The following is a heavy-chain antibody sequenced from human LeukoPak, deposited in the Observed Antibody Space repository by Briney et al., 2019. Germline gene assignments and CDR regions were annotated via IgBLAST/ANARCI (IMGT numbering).Heavy chain of an antibody. V-gene: IGHV4-39*01. CDR3: ARTYDSSGYAPWDSFDY. Sequence: SETLSLTCTVSGGSISSYYWGWIRQPPGKGLEWIGSIYYSGSTYYNPSLKSRVTISVDTSKNQFSLKLSSVTAADTAVYYCARTYDSSGYAPWDSFDYWGQGTLVTVSS. CDR1: GGSISSYY. D-gene: IGHD3-22*01. CDR2: IYYSGST. J-gene: IGHJ4*02.